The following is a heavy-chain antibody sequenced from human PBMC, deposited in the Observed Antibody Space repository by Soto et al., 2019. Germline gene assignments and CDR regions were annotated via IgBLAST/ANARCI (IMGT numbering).Heavy chain of an antibody. CDR3: THRQTYCGGNCYSGFDY. CDR1: GFSLSTSGVG. V-gene: IGHV2-5*02. D-gene: IGHD2-21*02. Sequence: QITLKESGPTLVKPTQTLTLTCTFSGFSLSTSGVGVGWIRQPPGKALEWLALIYWDDDKRYSPSLKSRLTTTKDTSKNQVVLTMTTMAPVDTATYYCTHRQTYCGGNCYSGFDYWGQGTLVTVSS. CDR2: IYWDDDK. J-gene: IGHJ4*02.